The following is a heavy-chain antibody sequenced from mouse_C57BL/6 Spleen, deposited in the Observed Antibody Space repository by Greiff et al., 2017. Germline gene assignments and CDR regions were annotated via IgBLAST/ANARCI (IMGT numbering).Heavy chain of an antibody. Sequence: QVQLQQSGAELVRPGTSVTVSCKASGYAFTNYVLEWVKPRPGQGLEWIGVIKPGSGGTNYNEKCKGKATLTADKSASTAYMQLSSLTSEDSAVYFCARGAYYCNFDYWVPGTTLTVSS. J-gene: IGHJ2*01. V-gene: IGHV1-54*01. CDR3: ARGAYYCNFDY. CDR1: GYAFTNYV. D-gene: IGHD2-10*01. CDR2: IKPGSGGT.